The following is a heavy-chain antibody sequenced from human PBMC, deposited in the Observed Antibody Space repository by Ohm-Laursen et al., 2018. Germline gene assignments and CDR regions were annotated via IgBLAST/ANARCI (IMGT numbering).Heavy chain of an antibody. CDR2: IYYSGGT. D-gene: IGHD3-22*01. CDR3: ARVHYYDSSGPRDYYYGMDV. V-gene: IGHV4-59*01. J-gene: IGHJ6*02. CDR1: GGSISSYY. Sequence: SQTLSLTCTVSGGSISSYYWSWIRQPPGKGLEWIGYIYYSGGTNYNPSLKSRVTISVDTSKNQFSLKLSSVTAADTAVYYCARVHYYDSSGPRDYYYGMDVWGQGTTVTVSS.